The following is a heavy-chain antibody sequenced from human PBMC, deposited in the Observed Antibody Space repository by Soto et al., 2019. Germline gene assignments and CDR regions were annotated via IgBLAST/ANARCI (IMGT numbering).Heavy chain of an antibody. V-gene: IGHV1-3*01. J-gene: IGHJ6*02. CDR2: INAGNGNT. Sequence: ASVKVSCKAPRYTFTSYAMHWVRQAPGQRLEWMGWINAGNGNTKYSQKFQGRVTITRDTSASTAYMERSSLRSEDTAVYYCARDPSYYGMDVWGQGTTVTVSS. CDR1: RYTFTSYA. CDR3: ARDPSYYGMDV.